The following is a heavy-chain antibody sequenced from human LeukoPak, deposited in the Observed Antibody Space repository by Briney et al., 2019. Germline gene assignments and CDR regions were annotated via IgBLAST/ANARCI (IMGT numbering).Heavy chain of an antibody. V-gene: IGHV3-7*01. CDR2: IKQDETEK. J-gene: IGHJ4*02. CDR1: GFTFSNFW. D-gene: IGHD3-10*01. CDR3: AREGYYGSGSPPSLYFDY. Sequence: HPGGSLRLSRTASGFTFSNFWMGWVRQAPGKGLEWVANIKQDETEKFYLGSVKGRFTISRDNAKNSLYLQMNSLRPEDTAIYYCAREGYYGSGSPPSLYFDYWGQGTLVTVSS.